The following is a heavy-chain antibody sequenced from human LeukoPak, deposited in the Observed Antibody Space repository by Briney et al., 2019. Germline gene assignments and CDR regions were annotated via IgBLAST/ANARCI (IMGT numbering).Heavy chain of an antibody. CDR3: AKGSGTRAFDI. D-gene: IGHD3-10*01. Sequence: TGGSLRLSCAASGFTFSFYPMSWVRQAPGKGLEWVSGISGSGGGTFYPESVKGRFIISRDNSKNTLYLQMNSLRAEDTAVYYCAKGSGTRAFDIWGQGTMVTVSS. CDR1: GFTFSFYP. CDR2: ISGSGGGT. V-gene: IGHV3-23*01. J-gene: IGHJ3*02.